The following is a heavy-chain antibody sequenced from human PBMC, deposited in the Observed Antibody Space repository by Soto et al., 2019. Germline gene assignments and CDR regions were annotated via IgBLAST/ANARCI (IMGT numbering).Heavy chain of an antibody. CDR3: ALVFTAMAIERGPMDV. CDR2: IIPIFGTA. V-gene: IGHV1-69*01. J-gene: IGHJ6*02. D-gene: IGHD5-18*01. Sequence: QVQLVQSGAEVKKPGSSVKVSCKASGGTFSSYAISWVRQAPGQGLEWMGGIIPIFGTANYAQKFQGRVTITADDSTRTAYMELSRLRSEDTAVYYCALVFTAMAIERGPMDVWGQGTTVTVSS. CDR1: GGTFSSYA.